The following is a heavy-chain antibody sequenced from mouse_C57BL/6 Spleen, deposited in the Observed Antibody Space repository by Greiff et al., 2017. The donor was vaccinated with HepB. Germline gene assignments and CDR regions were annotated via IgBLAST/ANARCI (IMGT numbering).Heavy chain of an antibody. D-gene: IGHD2-4*01. CDR1: GYTFTSYW. Sequence: QVQLQQPGAELVKPGASVKMSCKASGYTFTSYWITWVKQRPGQGLEWIGDIYPGSGSTNYNEKFKSKATLTVDTSSSTAYMQLSSLTSEDSAVYYCATSYDYDRRGDYWGQGTSVTVSS. CDR2: IYPGSGST. J-gene: IGHJ4*01. CDR3: ATSYDYDRRGDY. V-gene: IGHV1-55*01.